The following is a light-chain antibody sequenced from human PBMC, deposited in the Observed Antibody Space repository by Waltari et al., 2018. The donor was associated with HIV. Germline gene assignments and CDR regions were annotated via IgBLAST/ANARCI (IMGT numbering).Light chain of an antibody. CDR2: AAS. CDR1: QCIRLW. J-gene: IGKJ1*01. Sequence: DVQMTQSPSFVPASVGDRVITTCRASQCIRLWLAWYQQKPGNAPKLLIYAASTLQSGVPSRFSGSGSGTDFTLTISSLQPEDFATYYCQQGNSFPRTFGQGTKVEIK. CDR3: QQGNSFPRT. V-gene: IGKV1-12*01.